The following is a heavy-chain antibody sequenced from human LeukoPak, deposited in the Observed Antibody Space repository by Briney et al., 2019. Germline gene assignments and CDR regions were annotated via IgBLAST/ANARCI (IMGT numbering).Heavy chain of an antibody. CDR1: GGTFSCYA. CDR3: ARDKSVTSGMDV. V-gene: IGHV1-69*04. D-gene: IGHD4-17*01. CDR2: IIPILGIA. J-gene: IGHJ6*02. Sequence: GASVKVSCKASGGTFSCYAISWVRQAPGQGLEWMGRIIPILGIANYAQKFQGRVTITADKSTSTAYMELSSLRSEDTAVYYCARDKSVTSGMDVWGQGTTVTVSS.